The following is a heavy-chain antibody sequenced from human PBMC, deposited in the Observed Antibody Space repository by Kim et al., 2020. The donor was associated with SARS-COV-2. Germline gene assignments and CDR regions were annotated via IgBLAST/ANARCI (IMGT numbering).Heavy chain of an antibody. Sequence: GGSLRLSCAASGFTFSSYGMHWVRQAPGKGLEWVAVISYDGSNKYYADSVKGRFTISRDNSKNTLYLQMNSLRAEDTAVYYCAKGPMITFGGVIVMDAFDIWGQGTMVTVSS. CDR2: ISYDGSNK. V-gene: IGHV3-30*18. D-gene: IGHD3-16*02. J-gene: IGHJ3*02. CDR3: AKGPMITFGGVIVMDAFDI. CDR1: GFTFSSYG.